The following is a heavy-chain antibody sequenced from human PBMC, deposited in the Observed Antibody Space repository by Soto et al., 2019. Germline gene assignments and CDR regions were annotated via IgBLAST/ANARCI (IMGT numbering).Heavy chain of an antibody. J-gene: IGHJ4*02. CDR3: ARQGYGGNSGDY. D-gene: IGHD4-17*01. Sequence: PSETLSLTCTVSGGSISSSSYYWGWIRQPPGKGLEWIGSIYYSGNTYYNPSLKSRVTISVDTSKNQFSLKLSSVTAADTAVYYCARQGYGGNSGDYWGQGTLVTVSS. V-gene: IGHV4-39*01. CDR1: GGSISSSSYY. CDR2: IYYSGNT.